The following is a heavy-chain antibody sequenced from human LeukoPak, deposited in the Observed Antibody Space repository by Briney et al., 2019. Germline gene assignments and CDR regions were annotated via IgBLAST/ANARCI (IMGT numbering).Heavy chain of an antibody. CDR1: GGTFSSYA. Sequence: GASVKVSCKASGGTFSSYAISWVRQAPGQGLEWMGGIIPIFGTANYAQKFQGRVTITTDESTSTAYMELSSLRSEDTAVYYCARVDGGGSGDADYWGQGTLVTVSS. CDR3: ARVDGGGSGDADY. J-gene: IGHJ4*02. V-gene: IGHV1-69*05. D-gene: IGHD3-10*01. CDR2: IIPIFGTA.